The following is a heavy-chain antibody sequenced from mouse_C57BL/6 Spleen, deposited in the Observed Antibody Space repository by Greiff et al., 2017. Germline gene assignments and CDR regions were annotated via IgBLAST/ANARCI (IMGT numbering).Heavy chain of an antibody. Sequence: VQLQQSGPELVKPGASVKMSCKASGYTFTDYNMHWVKQSHGKSLEWIGYINPNNGGTSYNQKFKGKATLTVNKSSSTAYMELRSLTSEDSAVYYCARPIDGYYGFAYWGQGTLVTVSA. D-gene: IGHD2-3*01. J-gene: IGHJ3*01. CDR3: ARPIDGYYGFAY. CDR1: GYTFTDYN. CDR2: INPNNGGT. V-gene: IGHV1-22*01.